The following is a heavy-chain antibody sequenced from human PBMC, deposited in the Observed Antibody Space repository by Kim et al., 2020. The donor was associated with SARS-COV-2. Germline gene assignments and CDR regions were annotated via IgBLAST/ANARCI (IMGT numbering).Heavy chain of an antibody. D-gene: IGHD2-21*02. CDR2: IYYSGST. CDR1: GGSISSYY. Sequence: SETLSLTCTVSGGSISSYYWSWIRQPPGKGLEWIGYIYYSGSTNYNPSLKSRVTISVDTSKNQFSLKLSSVTAADTAVYYCARRAYCGGDCLFDWYFDL. J-gene: IGHJ2*01. CDR3: ARRAYCGGDCLFDWYFDL. V-gene: IGHV4-59*08.